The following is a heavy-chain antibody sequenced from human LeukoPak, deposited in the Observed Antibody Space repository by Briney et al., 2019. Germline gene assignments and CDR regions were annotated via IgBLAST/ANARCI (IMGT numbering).Heavy chain of an antibody. V-gene: IGHV3-23*01. CDR1: GFTFSSYG. Sequence: GGSLRLSCGASGFTFSSYGMNWVRQAPGKGLEWVSGITGSGGGIYYADSVKGRFTISRDNSENTLYLQMNSLRAEDMAVYYCARAGYCSGGSCYSLRPDYYYYYYMDVWGKGTTVTVSS. CDR3: ARAGYCSGGSCYSLRPDYYYYYYMDV. CDR2: ITGSGGGI. D-gene: IGHD2-15*01. J-gene: IGHJ6*03.